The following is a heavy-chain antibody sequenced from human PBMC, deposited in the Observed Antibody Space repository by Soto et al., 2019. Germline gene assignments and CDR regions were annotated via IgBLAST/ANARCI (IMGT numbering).Heavy chain of an antibody. CDR1: GYSFTNYG. CDR3: ARDRGVAPPVAGNTHYYYYMDV. CDR2: ISAFNGNT. Sequence: QDPLLQSGAEVKKPGASVTVSCKASGYSFTNYGITWVRQAPGQGLEWMGWISAFNGNTHYAQKLQGRVTMTTVASTSTAYMQRRRLRSDDTAVYYCARDRGVAPPVAGNTHYYYYMDVWGKGTTVTVSS. D-gene: IGHD6-19*01. J-gene: IGHJ6*03. V-gene: IGHV1-18*01.